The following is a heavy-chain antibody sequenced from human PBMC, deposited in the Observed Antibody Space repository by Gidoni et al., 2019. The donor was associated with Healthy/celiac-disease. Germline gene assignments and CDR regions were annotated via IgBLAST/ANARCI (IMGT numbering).Heavy chain of an antibody. J-gene: IGHJ4*02. CDR1: GGSISSGSYY. Sequence: QVQLQESGPGLVKPSQTLSLTCTVSGGSISSGSYYWSWIRQPAGKGLEWIGRIYTSGSTNYNPSLKSRVTISVDTSKNQFSLKLSSVTAADTAVYYCARGADYYDSSGYYYGYASLDYWGQGTLVTVSS. V-gene: IGHV4-61*02. CDR3: ARGADYYDSSGYYYGYASLDY. CDR2: IYTSGST. D-gene: IGHD3-22*01.